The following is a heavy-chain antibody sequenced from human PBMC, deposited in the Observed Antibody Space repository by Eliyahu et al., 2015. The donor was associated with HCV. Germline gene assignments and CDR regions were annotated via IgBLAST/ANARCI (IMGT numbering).Heavy chain of an antibody. J-gene: IGHJ3*02. CDR2: IWVGGSNK. V-gene: IGHV3-33*01. CDR1: GFTFSSYG. D-gene: IGHD4-11*01. CDR3: ARVDYSPHAFDI. Sequence: QVQLVESGGGVVQPGRSLRLSCAASGFTFSSYGMHWVRQAPGQGAGGGGVIWVGGSNKYYADSVKGRFTISRDNSKNTLYLQMNSLRAEDTAVYYCARVDYSPHAFDIWGQGTMVTVSS.